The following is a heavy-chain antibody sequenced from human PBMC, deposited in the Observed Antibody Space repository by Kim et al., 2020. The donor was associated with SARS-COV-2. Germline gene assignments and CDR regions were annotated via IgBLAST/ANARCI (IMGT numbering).Heavy chain of an antibody. CDR3: ARGPLLRLGELLGAFD. J-gene: IGHJ3*02. CDR1: GGSISSGGYS. Sequence: SETLSLTCAVSGGSISSGGYSWSWIRQPPGKGLEWIGYIYHSGSTYYNPSLKSRVTISVDRSKNQFSLKLSSVTAADTAVYYCARGPLLRLGELLGAFD. D-gene: IGHD3-16*01. V-gene: IGHV4-30-2*01. CDR2: IYHSGST.